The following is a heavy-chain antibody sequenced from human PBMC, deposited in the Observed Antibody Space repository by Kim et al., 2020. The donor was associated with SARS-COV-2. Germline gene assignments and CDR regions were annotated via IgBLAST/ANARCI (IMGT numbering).Heavy chain of an antibody. CDR1: GGSISSGGYY. Sequence: SETLSLTCTVSGGSISSGGYYWSWIRQHPGKGLEWIGYIYYSGSTYYNPSLKSRVTISVDTSKNQFSLKLSSVTAADTAVYYCARVLRGYYDSSGYYYPLWFIPGGQGTMVTVSS. J-gene: IGHJ5*02. CDR3: ARVLRGYYDSSGYYYPLWFIP. V-gene: IGHV4-31*03. D-gene: IGHD3-22*01. CDR2: IYYSGST.